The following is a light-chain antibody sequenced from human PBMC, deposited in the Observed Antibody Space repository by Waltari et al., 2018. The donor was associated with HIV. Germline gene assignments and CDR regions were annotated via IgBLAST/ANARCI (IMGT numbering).Light chain of an antibody. CDR2: TTN. CDR1: ISNIGSNT. CDR3: STGDDSLNGPV. Sequence: QSVLTQPPSASGTPGQRVTISCSGSISNIGSNTVNWYQQLPGTAPKLLIYTTNLRPSGVPDRFSGSKACASASLAISGLQSDDEADYYCSTGDDSLNGPVIGGGAKLTVL. J-gene: IGLJ3*02. V-gene: IGLV1-44*01.